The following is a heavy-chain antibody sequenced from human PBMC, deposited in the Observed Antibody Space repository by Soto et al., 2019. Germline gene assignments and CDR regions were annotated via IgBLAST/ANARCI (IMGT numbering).Heavy chain of an antibody. J-gene: IGHJ4*02. Sequence: GDSVKVSCKGSGYTFHRYGISWVRQAPGQGLEWMGWISAYNGNTNYAQKLQGRVTMTTDTSTSTAYMELRSLRSDDTAVYYCAREGWETTHFDYWGQGTLVTVSS. CDR2: ISAYNGNT. CDR1: GYTFHRYG. CDR3: AREGWETTHFDY. V-gene: IGHV1-18*01. D-gene: IGHD1-26*01.